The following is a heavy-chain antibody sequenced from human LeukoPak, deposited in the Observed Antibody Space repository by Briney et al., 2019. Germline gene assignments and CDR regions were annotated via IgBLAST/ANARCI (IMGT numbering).Heavy chain of an antibody. D-gene: IGHD3-10*01. Sequence: GASVKVSCKASGYTFTNYGISWVRQAPGQGPGWMGWISTYNGNTNYAQKLQDRVTMTTDTSTSTAYMELRSLRSDDTALYYCARGWELSIWGQGTMVTVSS. CDR1: GYTFTNYG. CDR2: ISTYNGNT. V-gene: IGHV1-18*01. CDR3: ARGWELSI. J-gene: IGHJ3*02.